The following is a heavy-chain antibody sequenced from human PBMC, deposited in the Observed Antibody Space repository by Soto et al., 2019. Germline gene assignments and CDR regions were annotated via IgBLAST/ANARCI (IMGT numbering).Heavy chain of an antibody. CDR2: ISAYNGNT. J-gene: IGHJ6*02. V-gene: IGHV1-18*04. Sequence: QVQLVQSGAEVKKPGASVKVSCKASGYTFTSYGISWVRQAPGQGLEWMGWISAYNGNTNYAQKLQGRVTMTTDTSTSTAYMELRSLRSDDTAVYYCAKDQVPMIVVVNYYGMDVWGQGTTVTVSS. D-gene: IGHD3-22*01. CDR3: AKDQVPMIVVVNYYGMDV. CDR1: GYTFTSYG.